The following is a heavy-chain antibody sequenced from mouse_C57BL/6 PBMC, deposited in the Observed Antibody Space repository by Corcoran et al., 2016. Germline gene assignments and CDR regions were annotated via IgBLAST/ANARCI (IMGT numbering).Heavy chain of an antibody. D-gene: IGHD4-1*01. CDR2: ISYDGSN. CDR1: GYSITSGYY. J-gene: IGHJ1*03. Sequence: DVQLQESGPGLVKPSQSLSLTCSVTGYSITSGYYWNWIRQFPGNKLEWMGYISYDGSNNYNPSLKNRISITRDTSKNQFFLKLNSVTTEDTATYYCASSTLVLGGYFDVWGTGTTVTVSS. CDR3: ASSTLVLGGYFDV. V-gene: IGHV3-6*01.